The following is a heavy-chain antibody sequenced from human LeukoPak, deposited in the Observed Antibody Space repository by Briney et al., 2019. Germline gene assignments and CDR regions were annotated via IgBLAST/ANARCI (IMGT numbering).Heavy chain of an antibody. J-gene: IGHJ4*02. V-gene: IGHV1-8*03. CDR2: LNPNSGNT. D-gene: IGHD5-24*01. CDR3: ARVLVRDGYKFFDY. Sequence: ASVKVSCKASGYTFTSYDINWVRQATGQGLEWMGWLNPNSGNTGYAQKFQGRVTITRNTPINTAYMELSSLTSEDTAVYYCARVLVRDGYKFFDYWGQGTLVTVSS. CDR1: GYTFTSYD.